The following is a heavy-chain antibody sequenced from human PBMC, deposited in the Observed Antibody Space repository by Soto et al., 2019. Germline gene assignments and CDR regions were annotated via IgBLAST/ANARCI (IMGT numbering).Heavy chain of an antibody. J-gene: IGHJ4*02. CDR1: GYTFTNFG. CDR2: ISAYNGNT. D-gene: IGHD3-16*01. V-gene: IGHV1-18*01. CDR3: ARGGTPIDY. Sequence: QVQLVQSGAEVKKPGASVKVSCKTSGYTFTNFGLSWVRQAPGQGLGWLGWISAYNGNTNYTQNFQGRVTMTTDTSTSTADMELRSLRSDDTAVYYCARGGTPIDYCGQGTVVTVSS.